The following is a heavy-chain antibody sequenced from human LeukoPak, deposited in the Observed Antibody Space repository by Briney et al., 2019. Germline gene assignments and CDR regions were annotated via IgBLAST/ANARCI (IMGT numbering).Heavy chain of an antibody. J-gene: IGHJ4*02. CDR2: IYFSGST. CDR3: ARDMGTTYFDY. V-gene: IGHV4-34*11. Sequence: SETLSLTCAVYGGSFSGYYWNWIRQPPGKGLEWIGYIYFSGSTNYNPSLKSRVTISVDTSKNQFSLKLSSVTAADTAMYYCARDMGTTYFDYWGQGSLVTVSS. CDR1: GGSFSGYY. D-gene: IGHD1-26*01.